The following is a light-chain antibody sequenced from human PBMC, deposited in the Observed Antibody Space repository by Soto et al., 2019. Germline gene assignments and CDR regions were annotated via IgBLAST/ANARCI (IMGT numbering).Light chain of an antibody. J-gene: IGLJ1*01. V-gene: IGLV2-14*01. CDR2: EVS. CDR3: CSYTSSSSDYV. Sequence: QSALTQPASVSGSPGQSITISCTGTSSDVGGYNYVSWYQQHPGKAPKLMIYEVSNRPSGVSNRFSGSKSGNTASLTISGLPAEDEADDYCCSYTSSSSDYVFGTGTKVTVL. CDR1: SSDVGGYNY.